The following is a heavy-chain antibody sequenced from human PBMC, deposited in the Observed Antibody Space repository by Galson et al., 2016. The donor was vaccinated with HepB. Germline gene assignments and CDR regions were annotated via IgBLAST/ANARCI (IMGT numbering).Heavy chain of an antibody. J-gene: IGHJ6*02. CDR2: IYWDDGK. V-gene: IGHV2-5*02. CDR1: GVSLSTRGVA. CDR3: AHRHPRVGNDLDV. D-gene: IGHD1-26*01. Sequence: PALVKPTQTLTLTCTLSGVSLSTRGVAVVWLRQTPGKALEWLGLIYWDDGKRYSPSLKSRITITKDTSKNQVVLTMTNVDPVDTATYFCAHRHPRVGNDLDVWGQGTTITVSS.